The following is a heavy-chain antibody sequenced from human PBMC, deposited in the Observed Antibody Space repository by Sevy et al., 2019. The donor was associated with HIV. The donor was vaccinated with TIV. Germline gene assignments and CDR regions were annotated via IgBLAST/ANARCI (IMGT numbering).Heavy chain of an antibody. D-gene: IGHD6-19*01. J-gene: IGHJ3*02. CDR2: IIPIFGTA. CDR3: ANWAGTLAFDI. V-gene: IGHV1-69*06. Sequence: ASVKVSCKASGGTFSSYAISWVRQAPGQGLEWMGGIIPIFGTANYAQKFQGRVTITADKSTSTAYMELSSLRSEDTAVYYCANWAGTLAFDIWGQGTMVTVSS. CDR1: GGTFSSYA.